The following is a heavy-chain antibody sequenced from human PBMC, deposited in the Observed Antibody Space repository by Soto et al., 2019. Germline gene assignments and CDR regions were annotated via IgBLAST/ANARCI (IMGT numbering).Heavy chain of an antibody. CDR1: GFNFNTYW. D-gene: IGHD3-9*01. J-gene: IGHJ4*02. CDR2: IKQDGSEK. CDR3: GGGTGWLSDS. V-gene: IGHV3-7*05. Sequence: EAHLVESGGGLVQPGGSLRLSCAASGFNFNTYWMSWVRQAPGKGLEWVAIIKQDGSEKLYVDSLEGRFTISRDNAKKSLYLQMDSLRVDDTAVYYCGGGTGWLSDSWGQGTLVIVSS.